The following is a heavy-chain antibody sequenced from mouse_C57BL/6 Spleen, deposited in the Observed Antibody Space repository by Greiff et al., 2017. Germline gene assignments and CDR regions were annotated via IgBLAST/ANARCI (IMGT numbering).Heavy chain of an antibody. Sequence: VKLMESGAELVRPGTSVKVSCKASGYAFTNYLIEWVKQRPGQGLEWIGVINPGSGGTNYNEKFKGKATLTADKSSSTAYMPLSSLTSEDSAVYFCARGGSSGPYYYAMDYWGQGTSVTVSS. V-gene: IGHV1-54*01. CDR2: INPGSGGT. CDR3: ARGGSSGPYYYAMDY. D-gene: IGHD3-2*02. J-gene: IGHJ4*01. CDR1: GYAFTNYL.